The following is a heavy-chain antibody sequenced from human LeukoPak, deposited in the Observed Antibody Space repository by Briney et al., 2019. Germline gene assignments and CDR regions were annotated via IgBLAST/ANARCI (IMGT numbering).Heavy chain of an antibody. J-gene: IGHJ4*02. D-gene: IGHD2-2*03. CDR3: AKDSHWILFDD. CDR1: GFTFTTYG. V-gene: IGHV3-23*01. Sequence: GGSLRLSCSASGFTFTTYGMNWVRQAPGKGLEWVSGIGGSGTRTYYADSVKGRFTISRDNTKNTLYLQMNSLRDEDTAVYYCAKDSHWILFDDWGQGTLVTVSS. CDR2: IGGSGTRT.